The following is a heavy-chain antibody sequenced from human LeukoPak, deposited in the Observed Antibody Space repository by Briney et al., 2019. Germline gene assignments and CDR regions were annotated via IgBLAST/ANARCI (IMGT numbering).Heavy chain of an antibody. J-gene: IGHJ2*01. CDR2: IDHSGST. D-gene: IGHD1-14*01. CDR3: ARVGNGWYFDL. Sequence: SETLSLTCAVQGASLRGSYWSWIRQPPGKGLQWIGQIDHSGSTHSIPSLKSRVTISLDTSQSQVSLKVNSVTAADTAVYFCARVGNGWYFDLWGRGTLVTVSS. CDR1: GASLRGSY. V-gene: IGHV4-34*01.